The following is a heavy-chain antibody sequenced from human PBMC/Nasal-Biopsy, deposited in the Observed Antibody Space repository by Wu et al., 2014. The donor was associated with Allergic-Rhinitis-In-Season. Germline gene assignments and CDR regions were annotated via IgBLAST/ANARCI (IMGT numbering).Heavy chain of an antibody. Sequence: IFESGRGTDYNPSLKGRVTISFDRPRNQFSLRLSSVTAADTAVYYCATQYLGYYFDYWGQGTLVTVSS. J-gene: IGHJ4*02. CDR2: IFESGRGT. D-gene: IGHD3-16*01. CDR3: ATQYLGYYFDY. V-gene: IGHV4-59*08.